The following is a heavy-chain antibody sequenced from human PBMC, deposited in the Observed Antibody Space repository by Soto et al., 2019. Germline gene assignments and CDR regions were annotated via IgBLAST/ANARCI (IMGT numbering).Heavy chain of an antibody. CDR1: GFTFTRYS. J-gene: IGHJ4*02. CDR2: ISSTTNYI. Sequence: LRLSCAASGFTFTRYSMNWVRQAPGKGLEWVSSISSTTNYIYYGDSMKGRFTISRDNAKNSLYLEMNSLRAEDTAVYYCARESEDLTSNFDYWGQGTLVTVLL. V-gene: IGHV3-21*06. CDR3: ARESEDLTSNFDY.